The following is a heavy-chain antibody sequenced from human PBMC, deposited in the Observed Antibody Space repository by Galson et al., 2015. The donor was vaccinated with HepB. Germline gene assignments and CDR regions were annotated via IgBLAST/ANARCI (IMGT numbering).Heavy chain of an antibody. CDR2: IYSGGST. J-gene: IGHJ6*02. CDR1: GFTVSSNY. D-gene: IGHD4-17*01. Sequence: SLRLSCAASGFTVSSNYMSWVRQAPGKGLEWVSVIYSGGSTYYADSVKGRFTISRDNSKNTLYLQMNSLRAEDTAVYYCARGMTTTTIYYYYYGMDVWGQGTTVTVSS. V-gene: IGHV3-53*01. CDR3: ARGMTTTTIYYYYYGMDV.